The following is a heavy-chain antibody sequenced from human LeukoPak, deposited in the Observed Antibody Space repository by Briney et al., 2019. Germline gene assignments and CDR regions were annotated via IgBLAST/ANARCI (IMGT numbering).Heavy chain of an antibody. D-gene: IGHD3-3*01. J-gene: IGHJ4*02. Sequence: SETLSLTCTVSGASISSYYWSWIRQPPGKGLEWIGYIYYSGSTNYNPSLKSRVTISLDTSKNQFSLKLSSVTAADTAVYYCARGETTIFGVVTVFDYWGQGTLVTVCS. CDR3: ARGETTIFGVVTVFDY. CDR1: GASISSYY. V-gene: IGHV4-59*01. CDR2: IYYSGST.